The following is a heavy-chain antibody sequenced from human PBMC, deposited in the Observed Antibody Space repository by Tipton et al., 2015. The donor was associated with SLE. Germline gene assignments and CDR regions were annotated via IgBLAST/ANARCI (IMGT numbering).Heavy chain of an antibody. Sequence: TLSLTCAVYGGSFSGYYSSWIRQPPGKGLEWIGEINHSGSTNYNPSLKSRVTISVDTSKNQFSLTLNSVTAADTAVYYCASYYVWGTYRFDYWGQGTLVIVSS. J-gene: IGHJ4*02. CDR2: INHSGST. CDR1: GGSFSGYY. D-gene: IGHD3-16*02. CDR3: ASYYVWGTYRFDY. V-gene: IGHV4-34*01.